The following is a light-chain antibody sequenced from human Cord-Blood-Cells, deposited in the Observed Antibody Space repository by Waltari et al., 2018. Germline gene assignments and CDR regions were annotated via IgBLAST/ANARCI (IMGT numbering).Light chain of an antibody. Sequence: SYELTQPPSVSVSPGQPASITCSGDKLGDKYACWYQQKPGQSPVLVIYQDSTRPSGLPERFSGSNSGNTATLTISGTQAMDEADYYCQAWDSSTVVFGGGTKLTVL. CDR3: QAWDSSTVV. CDR1: KLGDKY. J-gene: IGLJ2*01. CDR2: QDS. V-gene: IGLV3-1*01.